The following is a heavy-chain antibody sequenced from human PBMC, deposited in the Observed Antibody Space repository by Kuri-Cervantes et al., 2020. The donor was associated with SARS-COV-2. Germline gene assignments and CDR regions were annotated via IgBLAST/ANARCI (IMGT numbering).Heavy chain of an antibody. CDR3: ARPNSGSYADAFDI. CDR2: ISSSGSTI. D-gene: IGHD1-26*01. V-gene: IGHV3-48*04. Sequence: GESLKISCAASGFTFSSYWMNWVRQAPGKGLEWVSYISSSGSTIYYADSVKGRFTISRDNAKNSLYLQMNSLRAEDTAVYYCARPNSGSYADAFDIWGQGTMVTVSS. J-gene: IGHJ3*02. CDR1: GFTFSSYW.